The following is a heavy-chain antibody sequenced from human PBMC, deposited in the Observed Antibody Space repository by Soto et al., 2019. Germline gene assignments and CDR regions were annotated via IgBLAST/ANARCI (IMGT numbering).Heavy chain of an antibody. V-gene: IGHV3-23*01. Sequence: EVQLLESGGGLVQAGGSLRLSCAASGFIFSSYVMSWVRQAPGKGLEGVSGISGSADSTYYADSVKGRFTISGDNSKNTLYLHMNSLRADDTAVYYGAHRNYYDSDAYYYYYFDFWGQGTLVTVSS. CDR1: GFIFSSYV. CDR2: ISGSADST. D-gene: IGHD3-22*01. J-gene: IGHJ4*02. CDR3: AHRNYYDSDAYYYYYFDF.